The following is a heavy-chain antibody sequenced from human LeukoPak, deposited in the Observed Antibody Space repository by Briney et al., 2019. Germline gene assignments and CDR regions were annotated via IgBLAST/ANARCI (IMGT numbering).Heavy chain of an antibody. CDR1: GFTFSSYG. J-gene: IGHJ4*02. CDR3: AKSWWASLWFGELYLDY. V-gene: IGHV3-30*02. CDR2: IRYDGSNK. Sequence: GGSLRLSCAASGFTFSSYGMHWVRQAPGKGLEWVAFIRYDGSNKYYADSVKRRFTISRDNSKITLSLQMNSLRAEDTAVYYCAKSWWASLWFGELYLDYSGQGTLVSVSS. D-gene: IGHD3-10*01.